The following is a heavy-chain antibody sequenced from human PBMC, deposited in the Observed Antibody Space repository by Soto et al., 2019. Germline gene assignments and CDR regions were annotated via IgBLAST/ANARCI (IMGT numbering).Heavy chain of an antibody. Sequence: PSETLSLTCAVSGGSISSSNWWSWVRQSPGKGLEWIGEIYYSGTTNYNPSLKSRVTISVDKSKNQFSLKVYSVTAADTAVYFCARDRGYCSGGSCHVFDCWGQGTLVTVSS. CDR1: GGSISSSNW. V-gene: IGHV4-4*02. CDR3: ARDRGYCSGGSCHVFDC. CDR2: IYYSGTT. J-gene: IGHJ4*02. D-gene: IGHD2-15*01.